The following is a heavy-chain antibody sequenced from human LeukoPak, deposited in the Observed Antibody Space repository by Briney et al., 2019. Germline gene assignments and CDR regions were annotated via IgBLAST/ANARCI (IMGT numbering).Heavy chain of an antibody. CDR2: INPSGSSI. V-gene: IGHV3-74*01. Sequence: GGSLRLSCAASGFTFSSYWMHWVRQVPGKGLVWVARINPSGSSITYADSVKGRFTISRDNAKNTLYLQMDRLRAADTGVYYCARSNQADDYWGQGTLVTVSS. CDR1: GFTFSSYW. J-gene: IGHJ4*02. CDR3: ARSNQADDY. D-gene: IGHD1-14*01.